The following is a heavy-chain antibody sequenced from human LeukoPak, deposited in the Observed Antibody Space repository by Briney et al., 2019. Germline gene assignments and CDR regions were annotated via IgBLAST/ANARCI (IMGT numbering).Heavy chain of an antibody. CDR1: GGSISSSSYY. CDR3: ATRPSYYDSSGYDY. D-gene: IGHD3-22*01. Sequence: SETLSLTCTVSGGSISSSSYYWGWIRQPPGKGLEWIGCIYYSGSTYYNPSLKSRVTISVDTSKNQFSLKLSSVTAADTAVYYCATRPSYYDSSGYDYWGQGTLVTASS. J-gene: IGHJ4*02. CDR2: IYYSGST. V-gene: IGHV4-39*01.